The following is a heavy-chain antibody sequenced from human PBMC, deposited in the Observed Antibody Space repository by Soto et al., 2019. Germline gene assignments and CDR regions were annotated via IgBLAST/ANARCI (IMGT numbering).Heavy chain of an antibody. CDR3: ARDSHDYIWGSYRNGMDV. CDR2: LIPILGTA. D-gene: IGHD3-16*02. Sequence: VQLVQSGAEVKKPGSSVKVSCKASGNTFSKYAISWVRQAPGQGLEWMGGLIPILGTAKYAQKFQGRVTITADESTRTAYMELSSVRFEDTAVYYCARDSHDYIWGSYRNGMDVWGQGTTVSVSS. CDR1: GNTFSKYA. J-gene: IGHJ6*02. V-gene: IGHV1-69*01.